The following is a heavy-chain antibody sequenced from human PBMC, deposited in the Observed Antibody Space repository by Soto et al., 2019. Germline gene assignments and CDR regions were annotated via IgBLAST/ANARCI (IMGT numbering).Heavy chain of an antibody. V-gene: IGHV3-23*01. CDR3: AKDLSITIFGVVIIFDY. J-gene: IGHJ4*02. Sequence: GGSLRLSCAASGFTFSSYAMSWVRQAPGKGLEWVSAISGSGGSTYYADSVKGRFTISRGNSKNTLYLQMNSLRAEDTAVYYCAKDLSITIFGVVIIFDYWGQGTLVTVSS. CDR2: ISGSGGST. D-gene: IGHD3-3*01. CDR1: GFTFSSYA.